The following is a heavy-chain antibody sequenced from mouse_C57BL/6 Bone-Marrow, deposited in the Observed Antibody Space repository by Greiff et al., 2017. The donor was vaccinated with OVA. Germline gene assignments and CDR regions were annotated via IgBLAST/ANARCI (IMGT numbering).Heavy chain of an antibody. CDR3: ARQDYDYGYAMDY. J-gene: IGHJ4*01. V-gene: IGHV5-15*01. D-gene: IGHD2-4*01. Sequence: EVKLMESGGGLVQPGGSLKLSCAASGFTFSDYGMAWVRQAPRKGPEWVAFISNLAYSIYSADTVTGRFTISRENAKNTLYLEMSSLRSEDTAMYYCARQDYDYGYAMDYWGQGTSVTVSS. CDR2: ISNLAYSI. CDR1: GFTFSDYG.